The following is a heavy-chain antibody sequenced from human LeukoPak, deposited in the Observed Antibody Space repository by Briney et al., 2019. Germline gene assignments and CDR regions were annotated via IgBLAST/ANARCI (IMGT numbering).Heavy chain of an antibody. Sequence: GGSLRLSCAASGFTFSSYSMNWVRQAPGKGLEWVSSISSSSYIYYADSVKGRFTISRDNAKNSLYLQMNSLRAEDTAVYYCARADRLGAALLASFDYWGQGTLVTVSS. D-gene: IGHD3-16*01. J-gene: IGHJ4*02. CDR3: ARADRLGAALLASFDY. CDR1: GFTFSSYS. CDR2: ISSSSYI. V-gene: IGHV3-21*01.